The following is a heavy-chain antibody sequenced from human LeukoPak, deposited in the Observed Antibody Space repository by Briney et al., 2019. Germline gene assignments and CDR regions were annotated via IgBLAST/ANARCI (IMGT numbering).Heavy chain of an antibody. D-gene: IGHD1-26*01. Sequence: ASETLSLTCTVSGGSISSYYWSWIRQPPGKGLEWIGYIYYRGSTNYNPSLKSRVTIPVDPSKNQFSLKLSSVAAADTAVYYCARVPLGGATGIRVSGYFDYWVQGTLVTVSS. V-gene: IGHV4-59*01. CDR1: GGSISSYY. J-gene: IGHJ4*02. CDR2: IYYRGST. CDR3: ARVPLGGATGIRVSGYFDY.